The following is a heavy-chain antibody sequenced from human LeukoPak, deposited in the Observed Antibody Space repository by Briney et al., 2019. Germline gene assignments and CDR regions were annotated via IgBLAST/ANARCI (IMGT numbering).Heavy chain of an antibody. J-gene: IGHJ6*01. Sequence: PVKLSCKASGGTFSNYPITWVRQAPGQGLEWMAGIIPIFGTANYAQTFQGRLTITADESTTTVYMELSSLRSGDTAVYYCAREVNYYDSTAYSTFYFHYGMDVWGQGTSVTV. V-gene: IGHV1-69*13. CDR1: GGTFSNYP. D-gene: IGHD3-22*01. CDR3: AREVNYYDSTAYSTFYFHYGMDV. CDR2: IIPIFGTA.